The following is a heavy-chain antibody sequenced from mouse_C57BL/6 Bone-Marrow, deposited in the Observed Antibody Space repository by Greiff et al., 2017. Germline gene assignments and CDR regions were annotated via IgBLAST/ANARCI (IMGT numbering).Heavy chain of an antibody. Sequence: QVQLQQPGAELVKPGASVKLSCKASGYTFTSYWMHWVKQRPGRGLEWIGRIDPNSGGTKYHEKFKSKATLTVDKPSSTAYMQLSSLTSEDSAVYYCARSKITTVVAPTEYFDVWGTGTTVTVSS. V-gene: IGHV1-72*01. D-gene: IGHD1-1*01. J-gene: IGHJ1*03. CDR3: ARSKITTVVAPTEYFDV. CDR1: GYTFTSYW. CDR2: IDPNSGGT.